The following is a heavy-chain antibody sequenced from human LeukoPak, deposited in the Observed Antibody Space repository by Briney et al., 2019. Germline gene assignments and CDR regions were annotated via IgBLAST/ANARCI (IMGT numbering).Heavy chain of an antibody. Sequence: ETLSLTCTVSGGSISSSSYYWGWIRQPPGKGLEWVPSISSSSSYIYYADSVKGRFTISRDNAKNSLYLQMNSLRAEDTAVYYCARGNQLLVNYWGQGTLVTVSS. CDR2: ISSSSSYI. CDR3: ARGNQLLVNY. CDR1: GGSISSSS. J-gene: IGHJ4*02. D-gene: IGHD2-2*01. V-gene: IGHV3-21*01.